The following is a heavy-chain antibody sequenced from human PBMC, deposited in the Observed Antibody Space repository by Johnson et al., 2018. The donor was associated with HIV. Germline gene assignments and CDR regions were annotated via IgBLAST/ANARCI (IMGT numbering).Heavy chain of an antibody. CDR1: GFTFSSYW. CDR2: IYSGGST. J-gene: IGHJ3*02. Sequence: VQLVESGGGLVQPGGSLRLSCAASGFTFSSYWMSWVRQAPGKGLEWVAVIYSGGSTYYADSVKGRFTISRDNSKNTLYLQMNSLRAEDTAVYYCARDGTSRGGAFDIWGQGTMVTVSS. CDR3: ARDGTSRGGAFDI. V-gene: IGHV3-66*01. D-gene: IGHD6-13*01.